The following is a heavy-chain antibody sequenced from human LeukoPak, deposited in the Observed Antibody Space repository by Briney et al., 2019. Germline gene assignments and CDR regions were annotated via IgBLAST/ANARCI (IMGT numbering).Heavy chain of an antibody. CDR2: IYYSGST. CDR3: ARGRVWFDP. CDR1: GGSISSYY. Sequence: SVTLSLTCTVSGGSISSYYWSWIRQPPGKGLEWIGYIYYSGSTTYNPSLKSRVTISVDTSKNQFSLKLSSVTAADTAVYYCARGRVWFDPWGQGTLVTVSS. V-gene: IGHV4-59*01. J-gene: IGHJ5*02.